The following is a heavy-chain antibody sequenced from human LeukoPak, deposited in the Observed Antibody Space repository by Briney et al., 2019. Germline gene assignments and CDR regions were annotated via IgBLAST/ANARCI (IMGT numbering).Heavy chain of an antibody. CDR3: ARMWAAQRAFDI. D-gene: IGHD6-6*01. Sequence: GSLRLSFAASGFTFSDYYMSWIRPAPGKGLEWVSYISSSGRTIYYADSVKGRFTISRDNSKNTLYLQMNSLRVEDTAVYYCARMWAAQRAFDIWGQGTMVAVSS. V-gene: IGHV3-11*01. J-gene: IGHJ3*02. CDR1: GFTFSDYY. CDR2: ISSSGRTI.